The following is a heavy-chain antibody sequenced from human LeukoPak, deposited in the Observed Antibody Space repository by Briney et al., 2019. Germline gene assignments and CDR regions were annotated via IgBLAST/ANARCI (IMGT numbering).Heavy chain of an antibody. CDR1: GGSISSSSYY. D-gene: IGHD3-10*01. V-gene: IGHV4-39*01. CDR2: IYYSGGT. Sequence: SETLSLTCTVSGGSISSSSYYWGWIRQPPGKGLEWIGSIYYSGGTYYNPSLKSRVTISVGTSKNQFSLKLSSVTAADTAVYYCARQSQLWFGELAYFDYWGQGTLVTVSS. CDR3: ARQSQLWFGELAYFDY. J-gene: IGHJ4*02.